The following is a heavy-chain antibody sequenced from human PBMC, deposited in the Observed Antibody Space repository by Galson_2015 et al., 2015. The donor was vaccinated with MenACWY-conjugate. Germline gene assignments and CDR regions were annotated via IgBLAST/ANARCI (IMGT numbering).Heavy chain of an antibody. D-gene: IGHD1-26*01. J-gene: IGHJ4*02. Sequence: SLRLSCAASGFTFSSYAMHWVRQAPGKGLEWVAVISYDGRNKYYADSVEGRFTISRDNSRNTLYLQMNSLRAEDTAVYYCARDGKMGGAPFDYWGQGTLVTVSA. CDR2: ISYDGRNK. V-gene: IGHV3-30*04. CDR3: ARDGKMGGAPFDY. CDR1: GFTFSSYA.